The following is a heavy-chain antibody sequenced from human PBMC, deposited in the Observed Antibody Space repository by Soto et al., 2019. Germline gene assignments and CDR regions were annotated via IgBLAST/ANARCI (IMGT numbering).Heavy chain of an antibody. CDR1: GFTFSSYG. CDR2: IWYDGSNK. D-gene: IGHD2-15*01. J-gene: IGHJ6*02. Sequence: PGGSLRLSCAASGFTFSSYGMHWVRQAPGKGLEWVAVIWYDGSNKYYADSVKGRFTISRDNSKNTLYLQMNSLRAEDTAVYYCARDPNCSGGSCAPYYYYGMDVWGQGTTVTVSS. V-gene: IGHV3-33*01. CDR3: ARDPNCSGGSCAPYYYYGMDV.